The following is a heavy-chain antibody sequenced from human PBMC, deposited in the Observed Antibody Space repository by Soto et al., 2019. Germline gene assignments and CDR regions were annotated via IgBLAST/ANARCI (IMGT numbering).Heavy chain of an antibody. CDR3: ATSRISIAVAGETEYYFDY. Sequence: RASVKVSCKASGYIFTGYYMHWVRQAPGQGLEWMGWINPNSGDTNYTQKFQGWVTMTRDTSISTAYMELSRLRSEDTAVYYCATSRISIAVAGETEYYFDYWGQGTPVTVSS. CDR1: GYIFTGYY. D-gene: IGHD6-19*01. CDR2: INPNSGDT. J-gene: IGHJ4*02. V-gene: IGHV1-2*04.